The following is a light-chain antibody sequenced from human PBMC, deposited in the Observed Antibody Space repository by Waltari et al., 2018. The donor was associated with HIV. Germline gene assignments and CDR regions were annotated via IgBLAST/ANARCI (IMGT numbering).Light chain of an antibody. CDR3: QSYDSSLSGWV. CDR2: GTY. Sequence: QSVLTQPPSVSGAPGQRVTIPCTGSSSNIGAGYDIHWYQQLPGTAPKLLIYGTYNRPSGVPDRFSGSKSGTSASLAITGLQAEDEADYYCQSYDSSLSGWVFGGGTKLTVL. CDR1: SSNIGAGYD. J-gene: IGLJ3*02. V-gene: IGLV1-40*01.